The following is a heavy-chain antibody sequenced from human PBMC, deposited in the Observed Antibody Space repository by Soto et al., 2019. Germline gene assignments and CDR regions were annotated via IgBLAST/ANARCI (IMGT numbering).Heavy chain of an antibody. CDR2: LSRGGGST. CDR3: ARDGQYRTDGFDI. V-gene: IGHV3-23*01. J-gene: IGHJ3*02. Sequence: EAQMLETGGELIQPGGSLRLSCAASGFTYSSHGMSWVRQAPGKGLEWIAGLSRGGGSTYYADSVKGRFTISRDNSKNPLDLIMNSLRVEHTALYYCARDGQYRTDGFDIWGQGTMVTVSS. D-gene: IGHD5-12*01. CDR1: GFTYSSHG.